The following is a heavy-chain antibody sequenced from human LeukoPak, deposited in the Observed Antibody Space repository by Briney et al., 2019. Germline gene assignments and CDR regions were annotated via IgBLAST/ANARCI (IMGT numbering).Heavy chain of an antibody. CDR2: IGTAGDI. CDR1: GFTFSSYD. CDR3: AKDMMAIVGGTTSAFDM. V-gene: IGHV3-13*01. J-gene: IGHJ3*02. Sequence: GGSLRLSCAASGFTFSSYDMHWVRQATGKGLEWVSGIGTAGDIYYPGSVKGRFTISRENAKNSLYLQVNSLRAGDTAVYYCAKDMMAIVGGTTSAFDMWGQGTMVTVSS. D-gene: IGHD1-26*01.